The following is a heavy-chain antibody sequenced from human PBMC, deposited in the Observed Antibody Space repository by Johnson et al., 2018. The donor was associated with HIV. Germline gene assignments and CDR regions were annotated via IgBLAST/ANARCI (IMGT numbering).Heavy chain of an antibody. J-gene: IGHJ3*02. CDR1: GFTFSSYW. Sequence: VQLVESGGTVVRPGGSLRLSCAASGFTFSSYWMSWVRQAPGKGLAWVANIKQDGSEKYYVDSVKGRFTISRDNAKNSLYLQMNSLRAEDTAVYYCAREGFVVLPAAMRLFAFDIWGQGTMVTVSS. D-gene: IGHD2-2*01. CDR2: IKQDGSEK. V-gene: IGHV3-7*01. CDR3: AREGFVVLPAAMRLFAFDI.